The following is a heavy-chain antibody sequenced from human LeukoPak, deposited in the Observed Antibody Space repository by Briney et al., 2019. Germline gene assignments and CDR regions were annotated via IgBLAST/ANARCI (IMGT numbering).Heavy chain of an antibody. CDR2: ISSSSSYI. CDR3: ARVDNFDYYDSSGSRAP. CDR1: GFTFSSYS. D-gene: IGHD3-22*01. V-gene: IGHV3-21*01. Sequence: PGGSLRLSCAASGFTFSSYSMNWVRQAPGKGLGWVSSISSSSSYIYYADSVKGRFTISRDNAKNSLYLQMNSLRAEDTAVYYCARVDNFDYYDSSGSRAPWGQGTLVTVSS. J-gene: IGHJ1*01.